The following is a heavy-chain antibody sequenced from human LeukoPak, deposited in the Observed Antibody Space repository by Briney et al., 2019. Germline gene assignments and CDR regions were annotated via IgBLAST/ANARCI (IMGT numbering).Heavy chain of an antibody. D-gene: IGHD5-12*01. CDR2: ISGSGDST. V-gene: IGHV3-23*01. J-gene: IGHJ6*02. Sequence: GGSLRLSCATSGFIFRNYAMNWVRQAPGRGLEWVSGISGSGDSTYYADAVKGRFTVSRDNSKNTLYLQMNTLRVEDTAVYYCARDGFMDVWGQGTTVTVSS. CDR3: ARDGFMDV. CDR1: GFIFRNYA.